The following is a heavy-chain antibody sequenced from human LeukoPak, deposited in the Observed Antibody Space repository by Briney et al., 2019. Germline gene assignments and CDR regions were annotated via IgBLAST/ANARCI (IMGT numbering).Heavy chain of an antibody. Sequence: SVKVSCKASGGTFSSYAISWVRQAPGQGLEWMGGIIPIFGTANYAQNFQGRVTITADESTGTAYLALSSLRSKDTAVYYCANYGDYTYFDSWGQGTLVTVSS. D-gene: IGHD4-17*01. CDR1: GGTFSSYA. V-gene: IGHV1-69*13. J-gene: IGHJ4*02. CDR2: IIPIFGTA. CDR3: ANYGDYTYFDS.